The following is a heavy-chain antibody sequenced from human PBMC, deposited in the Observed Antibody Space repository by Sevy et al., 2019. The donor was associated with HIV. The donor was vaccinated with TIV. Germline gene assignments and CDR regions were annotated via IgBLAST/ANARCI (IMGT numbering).Heavy chain of an antibody. CDR3: AKVRSTMIPATGNFDY. V-gene: IGHV3-23*01. Sequence: GGSLGLSCAASGFTFSSYVMSWVRQAPGKGLQWVSAVSASGISTYYTDSVKGRFTISRDNSKNMLHMQMNSLRAEDTAVYYCAKVRSTMIPATGNFDYWGQGTLVTVSS. J-gene: IGHJ4*02. CDR2: VSASGIST. D-gene: IGHD1-1*01. CDR1: GFTFSSYV.